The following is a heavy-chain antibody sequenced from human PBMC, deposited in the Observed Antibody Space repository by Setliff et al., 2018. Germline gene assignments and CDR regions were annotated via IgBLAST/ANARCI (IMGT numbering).Heavy chain of an antibody. J-gene: IGHJ6*03. CDR1: GGIFNSFS. CDR2: IIPLFETT. CDR3: ALEYSNSSPTVYYYMDV. Sequence: GASVKVSCKASGGIFNSFSITWVRQAPGQGLEWMGRIIPLFETTNYVEKFQGRVTITADKSTSTAYMELSRLTSEDTAVYYCALEYSNSSPTVYYYMDVWGKGT. D-gene: IGHD6-6*01. V-gene: IGHV1-69*06.